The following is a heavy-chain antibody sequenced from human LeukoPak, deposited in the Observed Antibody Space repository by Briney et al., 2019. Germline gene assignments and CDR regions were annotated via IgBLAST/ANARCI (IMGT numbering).Heavy chain of an antibody. CDR2: IYTSGGA. Sequence: SETLSLTCTVSGVSITTYYWSWIRQPAGKGLEWIGRIYTSGGANYNPSLKSRVSMSLDTSKNQFSLKLSSVTAADTAVYYCARDRGDSSDWSAYYFDDWGQGTLVTVSS. J-gene: IGHJ4*02. CDR3: ARDRGDSSDWSAYYFDD. CDR1: GVSITTYY. V-gene: IGHV4-4*07. D-gene: IGHD6-19*01.